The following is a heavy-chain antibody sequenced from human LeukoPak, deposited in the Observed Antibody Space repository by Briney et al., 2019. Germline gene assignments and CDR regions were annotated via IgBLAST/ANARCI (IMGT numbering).Heavy chain of an antibody. V-gene: IGHV4-34*01. Sequence: PSETLSLTCAVYGGSFSGYYWSWIRQPPGKGLEWIGEINHSGSTNYNPSLKSRVTISVDTSKNQFSLKLSSVTAADTAMYYCARDRIVAAGGFDYWGQGTLVTVSS. D-gene: IGHD6-13*01. CDR2: INHSGST. CDR1: GGSFSGYY. J-gene: IGHJ4*02. CDR3: ARDRIVAAGGFDY.